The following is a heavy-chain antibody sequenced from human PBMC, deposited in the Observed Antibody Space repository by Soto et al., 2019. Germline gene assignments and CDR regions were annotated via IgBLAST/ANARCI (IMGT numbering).Heavy chain of an antibody. CDR2: IYYSGST. J-gene: IGHJ6*02. Sequence: SETLSLTCAVSGGSISSGGYSWRWIRQPPGKGLEWIGYIYYSGSTNYNPSLKSRVTISVDTSKNQFSLKLSSVTAADTAVYYCARGIEGWYQGRYYYGMDVWGQGTTVTVSS. CDR1: GGSISSGGYS. V-gene: IGHV4-61*08. D-gene: IGHD6-19*01. CDR3: ARGIEGWYQGRYYYGMDV.